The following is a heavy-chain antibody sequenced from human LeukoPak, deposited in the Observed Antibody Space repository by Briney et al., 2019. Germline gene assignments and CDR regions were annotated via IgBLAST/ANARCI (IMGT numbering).Heavy chain of an antibody. Sequence: GGSLRLSCAASGFTFSSYSMNWVRQAPGKGLEWVSSISSSSSYIYYADSVKGRFTISRDNAKNSLYLQMNSLRAEDTAVYYCARGKPRIAAAGTLYNWFDPWGQGTLVTVSS. CDR2: ISSSSSYI. CDR1: GFTFSSYS. V-gene: IGHV3-21*01. CDR3: ARGKPRIAAAGTLYNWFDP. J-gene: IGHJ5*02. D-gene: IGHD6-13*01.